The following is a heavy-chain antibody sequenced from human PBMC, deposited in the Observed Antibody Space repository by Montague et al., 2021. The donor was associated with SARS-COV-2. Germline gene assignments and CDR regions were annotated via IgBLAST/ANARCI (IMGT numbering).Heavy chain of an antibody. J-gene: IGHJ6*02. CDR1: GDSARTNY. Sequence: SETLSLTCTVSGDSARTNYWTWIRQPPGKGFEWIGYVDNSDSTNYNASLMSRVTISVDTFKNQFSLKLSSVTAADTAVYYCARGRAVTTFYYYYYGMDVWGQGTTVTVSS. D-gene: IGHD4-17*01. CDR2: VDNSDST. CDR3: ARGRAVTTFYYYYYGMDV. V-gene: IGHV4-59*02.